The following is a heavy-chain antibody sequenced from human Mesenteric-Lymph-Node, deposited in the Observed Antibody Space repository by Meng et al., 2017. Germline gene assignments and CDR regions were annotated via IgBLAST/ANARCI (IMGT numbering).Heavy chain of an antibody. CDR1: GFTFSSYG. CDR3: ARDNSDADAFDL. CDR2: IWYDGSNK. V-gene: IGHV3-33*01. D-gene: IGHD2/OR15-2a*01. J-gene: IGHJ3*01. Sequence: GGSLRLSCAASGFTFSSYGVHWVRQAPGKGLEWVAVIWYDGSNKFYADSVKGRFTISRDNSKNTLYLQMNSLRVEDTAVYYCARDNSDADAFDLWGQGTMVTVSS.